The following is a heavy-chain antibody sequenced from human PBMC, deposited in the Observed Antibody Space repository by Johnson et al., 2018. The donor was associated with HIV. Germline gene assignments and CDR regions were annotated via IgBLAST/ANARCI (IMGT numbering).Heavy chain of an antibody. Sequence: QVQLVESGGGVVQPGRSLRLSCAASGFTFSSYAMHWVRQAPGKGLEWVAVISYDGSNKYYEDSVKGRFTISRDNSKNTLYLQMNSLRAEDTAVYYCARDLMGPIVVDPYAFDIWGQGTMVTVSS. J-gene: IGHJ3*02. D-gene: IGHD2-2*01. CDR2: ISYDGSNK. V-gene: IGHV3-30*04. CDR3: ARDLMGPIVVDPYAFDI. CDR1: GFTFSSYA.